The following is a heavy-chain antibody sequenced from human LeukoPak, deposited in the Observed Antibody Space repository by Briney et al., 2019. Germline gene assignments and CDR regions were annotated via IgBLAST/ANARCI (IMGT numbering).Heavy chain of an antibody. V-gene: IGHV5-51*01. CDR2: IYPDESET. J-gene: IGHJ4*02. Sequence: GESLKVSCKGSGYSFASYWIGWVRQMPGKGLEWMGIIYPDESETRYSPSFQGQVTISVDKSTRTAYLQWISLRASDTAMYYRARGLYDSGRWVDYWGQGTLVTVSS. D-gene: IGHD3-22*01. CDR1: GYSFASYW. CDR3: ARGLYDSGRWVDY.